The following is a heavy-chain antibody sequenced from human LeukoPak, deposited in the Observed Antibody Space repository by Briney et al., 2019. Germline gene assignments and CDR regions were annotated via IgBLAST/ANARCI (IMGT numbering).Heavy chain of an antibody. CDR1: GGSISSGSYY. V-gene: IGHV4-61*09. J-gene: IGHJ3*02. Sequence: SETLSLTYTVSGGSISSGSYYWSWIRQPAGKGLEWIGHIYTSGSTNYNPSLKSRVTIAEDTSNNQFCLKLSSVTAADTAVYYCARVGDDYGDYGGGNDAFDIWGQGTMVTVSS. CDR3: ARVGDDYGDYGGGNDAFDI. D-gene: IGHD4-17*01. CDR2: IYTSGST.